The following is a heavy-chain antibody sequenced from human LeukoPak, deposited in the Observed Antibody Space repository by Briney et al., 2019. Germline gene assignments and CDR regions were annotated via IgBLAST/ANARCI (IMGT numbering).Heavy chain of an antibody. J-gene: IGHJ5*02. D-gene: IGHD3-3*01. CDR1: GYTFTGYY. Sequence: ASVRVSCKAPGYTFTGYYMHWVRQAPGQGLEWMGWINPNSGGTNYAQKFQGRVTMTRDTSISTAYMELSRLRSDDTAAYYCARPYDFWSGPNWFDPWGQGTLVTVSS. CDR3: ARPYDFWSGPNWFDP. V-gene: IGHV1-2*02. CDR2: INPNSGGT.